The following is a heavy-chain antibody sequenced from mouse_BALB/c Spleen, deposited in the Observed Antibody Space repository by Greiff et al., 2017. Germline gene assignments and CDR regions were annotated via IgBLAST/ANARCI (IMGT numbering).Heavy chain of an antibody. D-gene: IGHD6-2*01. J-gene: IGHJ3*01. Sequence: VQLQQSGAELVRSGASVKLSCTASGFNINDYYMHWVKQRPEQGLEWIGWIDPENGDTEYAPKFQGKDTMTADTSSNTAYLQLSSLTSEDTAVYYCNGISFADWGQGTLVTVSA. CDR2: IDPENGDT. CDR3: NGISFAD. CDR1: GFNINDYY. V-gene: IGHV14-4*02.